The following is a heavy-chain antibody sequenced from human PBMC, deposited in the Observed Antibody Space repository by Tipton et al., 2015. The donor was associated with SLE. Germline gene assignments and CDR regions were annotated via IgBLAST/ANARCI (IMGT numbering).Heavy chain of an antibody. J-gene: IGHJ6*02. Sequence: QSGPEVKKPGASVRVSCKASGYTFTGYYIHWVRQAPGQGLEWMGRINPNTGGPNFAQRFQGRVTLTRDASIGTAFMELSRLRSDDPAMYYCARVGLFAFDLWGQGIRVTVSS. CDR2: INPNTGGP. D-gene: IGHD3-16*01. V-gene: IGHV1-2*06. CDR3: ARVGLFAFDL. CDR1: GYTFTGYY.